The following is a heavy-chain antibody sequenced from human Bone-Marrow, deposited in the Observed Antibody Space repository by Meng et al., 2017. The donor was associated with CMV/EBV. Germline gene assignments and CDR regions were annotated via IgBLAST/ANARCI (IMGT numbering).Heavy chain of an antibody. V-gene: IGHV4-39*02. CDR2: MYYSGST. Sequence: GSLRLSCTVSGGSISSSSYYWGWIRQPPGKGLEWIGSMYYSGSTYYNPSLKSRVTISVDTSKNQFSLKLSSVTAADTAVYYCARDPWNYYYYGMDVWGQGTTVTVSS. D-gene: IGHD5-12*01. CDR3: ARDPWNYYYYGMDV. J-gene: IGHJ6*02. CDR1: GGSISSSSYY.